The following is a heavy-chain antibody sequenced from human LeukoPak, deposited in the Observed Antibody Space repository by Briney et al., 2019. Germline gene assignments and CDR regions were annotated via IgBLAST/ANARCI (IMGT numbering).Heavy chain of an antibody. Sequence: NSSETLSLTCTVSGGSISSYYWTWIRQPPGKGLEWIGYIYYSGSTNYNPSLKSRVTISVDTSKNQFSLKLSSVTAADTAVYYCARVRKVGAFDYWGQGTLVTVSS. J-gene: IGHJ4*02. V-gene: IGHV4-59*01. CDR3: ARVRKVGAFDY. D-gene: IGHD1-26*01. CDR1: GGSISSYY. CDR2: IYYSGST.